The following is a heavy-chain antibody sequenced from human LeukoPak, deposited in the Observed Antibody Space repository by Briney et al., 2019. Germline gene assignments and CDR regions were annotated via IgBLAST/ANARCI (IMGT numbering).Heavy chain of an antibody. Sequence: EASVKVSCKASGYTFTSYGISWVRQAPGQGLEWMGWISAYNGNTNYAQKLQGGVTMTTDTSTSTAYMELRSLRSDDTAVYYCARLIVGSSGSYLWQLFDYWGQGTLVTVSS. V-gene: IGHV1-18*01. CDR3: ARLIVGSSGSYLWQLFDY. J-gene: IGHJ4*02. CDR1: GYTFTSYG. CDR2: ISAYNGNT. D-gene: IGHD1-26*01.